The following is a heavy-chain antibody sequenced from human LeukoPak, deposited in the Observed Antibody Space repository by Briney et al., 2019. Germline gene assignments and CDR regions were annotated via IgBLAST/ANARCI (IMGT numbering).Heavy chain of an antibody. V-gene: IGHV1-18*01. D-gene: IGHD2-15*01. CDR2: ISTYYGNT. J-gene: IGHJ4*02. CDR3: ARGHVLASCSGGSCYSGHDY. Sequence: ASVKVSCKASGYTFTSYGFSWVRQAPGQGLEWMGWISTYYGNTNYAQKLQDRVTMTTDTSTSTAYMELSSLRSEDTAVYYCARGHVLASCSGGSCYSGHDYWGQGTLVTVSS. CDR1: GYTFTSYG.